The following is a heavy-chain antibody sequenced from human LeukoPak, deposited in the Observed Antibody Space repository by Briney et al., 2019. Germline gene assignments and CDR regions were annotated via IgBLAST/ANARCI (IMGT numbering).Heavy chain of an antibody. CDR3: ARLFDFWSGYDY. J-gene: IGHJ4*02. Sequence: GGALRLSCAASGFTFSSYEMNWVRQAPGKGLEWVSYISSSGSTTYHTDSVKGRFTISRDNAKNSLYLQMNSLRAEDTAVYYCARLFDFWSGYDYWGQGTLVTVSS. D-gene: IGHD3-3*01. CDR1: GFTFSSYE. CDR2: ISSSGSTT. V-gene: IGHV3-48*03.